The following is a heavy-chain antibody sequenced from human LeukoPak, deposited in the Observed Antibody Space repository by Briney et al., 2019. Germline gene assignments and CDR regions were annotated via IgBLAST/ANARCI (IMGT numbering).Heavy chain of an antibody. CDR3: ARGRSYYGSGSLFDY. CDR2: INHSGST. D-gene: IGHD3-10*01. V-gene: IGHV4-34*01. CDR1: GGSFSGYY. Sequence: SETLSLTCAVYGGSFSGYYWRWIRQPPGKGLEWVGEINHSGSTNYNPSLKSRVTISVDTSKNQFSLTLSSVTAADTAVYYCARGRSYYGSGSLFDYWGQGTLVTVSS. J-gene: IGHJ4*02.